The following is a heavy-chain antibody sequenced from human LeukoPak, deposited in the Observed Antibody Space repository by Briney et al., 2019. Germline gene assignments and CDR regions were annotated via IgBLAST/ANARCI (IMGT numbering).Heavy chain of an antibody. Sequence: SETLSLTCTVSGGSFRGDYYWSWIRQPPGKGLEWIGEINHSGSTNYNPSLKSRVTISVDTSKNQFSLKLSSVTAADTAVYYCARAGGLWFGEFLDYWGQGTLVTVSS. D-gene: IGHD3-10*01. V-gene: IGHV4-34*01. CDR1: GGSFRGDYY. CDR3: ARAGGLWFGEFLDY. J-gene: IGHJ4*02. CDR2: INHSGST.